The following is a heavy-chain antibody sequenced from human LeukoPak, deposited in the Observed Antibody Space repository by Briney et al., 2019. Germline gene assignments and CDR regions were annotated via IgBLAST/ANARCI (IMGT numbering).Heavy chain of an antibody. Sequence: GGSLRLSCAASGFTFSSYSMNWVRQAPGKGLEWVSYISSSSSTIYYADSVKGRFTISRDNAKNSLYLQMNSLRAEDTAVYYCARVGFYYYYMDVWGKGTTVTISS. CDR2: ISSSSSTI. CDR1: GFTFSSYS. D-gene: IGHD1-26*01. V-gene: IGHV3-48*04. CDR3: ARVGFYYYYMDV. J-gene: IGHJ6*03.